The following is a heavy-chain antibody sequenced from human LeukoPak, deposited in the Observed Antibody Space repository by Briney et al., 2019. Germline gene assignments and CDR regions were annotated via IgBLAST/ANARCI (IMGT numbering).Heavy chain of an antibody. CDR2: ISTSGGST. J-gene: IGHJ4*02. V-gene: IGHV3-23*01. D-gene: IGHD4-17*01. CDR1: GFTFSSYA. Sequence: PGGSLRLSCAASGFTFSSYAMSWVRQAPGKGLEWVSVISTSGGSTYYADSVKGRFTISRDNSKNTLYLQMNSLRAEDTAVYYCAKRVTTMTKYFDTGAREPWSPSPQ. CDR3: AKRVTTMTKYFDT.